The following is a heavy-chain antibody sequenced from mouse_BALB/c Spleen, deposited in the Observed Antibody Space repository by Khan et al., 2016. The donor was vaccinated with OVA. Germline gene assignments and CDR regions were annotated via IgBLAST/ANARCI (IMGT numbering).Heavy chain of an antibody. Sequence: VQLQESGPELVKPGALVKISCKASAYTFPSYDINWVMQRPGQGLEWIGWIYPGDGSIKYIEKFKGKATLTADKSSSTAYMQLSSPTSENSAVYFCAREGLRGVAMDYWGQGTSVTVSS. CDR3: AREGLRGVAMDY. D-gene: IGHD2-4*01. V-gene: IGHV1S56*01. CDR1: AYTFPSYD. CDR2: IYPGDGSI. J-gene: IGHJ4*01.